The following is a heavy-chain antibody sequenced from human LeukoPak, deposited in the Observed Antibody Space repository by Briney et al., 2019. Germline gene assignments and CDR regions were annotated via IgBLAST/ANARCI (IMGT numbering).Heavy chain of an antibody. V-gene: IGHV1-2*02. D-gene: IGHD6-6*01. Sequence: GASVKVSCKASGYTFTGYYMHWVRQAPGQGLEWMGWINPNSGATRYAQKFQGRVTMARDTSISTAYIELHRLRSDDTAVYYCAREPTAARSYYFDYWGQGTLVTVSS. CDR3: AREPTAARSYYFDY. CDR1: GYTFTGYY. CDR2: INPNSGAT. J-gene: IGHJ4*02.